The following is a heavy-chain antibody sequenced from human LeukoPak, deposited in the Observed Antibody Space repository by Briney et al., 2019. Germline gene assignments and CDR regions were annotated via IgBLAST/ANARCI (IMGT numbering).Heavy chain of an antibody. V-gene: IGHV3-23*01. Sequence: GGSLRPSCAASGFTFSSYAMSWVRQAPGKGLEWVSAISGTGGRTYYADSVKGRFTISRDNSKNTLYLQLNSLRAEDTAVYYCAKGGWIPYHFDYWGQGSLVTVSS. D-gene: IGHD6-19*01. J-gene: IGHJ4*02. CDR3: AKGGWIPYHFDY. CDR2: ISGTGGRT. CDR1: GFTFSSYA.